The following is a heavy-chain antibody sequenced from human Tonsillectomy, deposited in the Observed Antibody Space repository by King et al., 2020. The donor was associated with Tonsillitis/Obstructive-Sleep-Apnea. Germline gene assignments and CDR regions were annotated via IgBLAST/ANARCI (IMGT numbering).Heavy chain of an antibody. D-gene: IGHD3-3*01. CDR3: ARTSGITIFGVVITYYYYMDV. CDR2: INTNTGNP. J-gene: IGHJ6*03. CDR1: GYTFTSYA. Sequence: VQLVESGSELKKPGASVKVSCKASGYTFTSYAMNWVRQAPGQGLEWMGWINTNTGNPTYAQGFTGRFVFSLDTSVSTPYLQISSLKAEDTAVYYCARTSGITIFGVVITYYYYMDVWGKGTTVTVSS. V-gene: IGHV7-4-1*02.